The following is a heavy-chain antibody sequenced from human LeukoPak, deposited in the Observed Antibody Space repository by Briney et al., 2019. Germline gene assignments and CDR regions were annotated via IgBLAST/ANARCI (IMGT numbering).Heavy chain of an antibody. CDR2: ISWDGGST. D-gene: IGHD6-19*01. J-gene: IGHJ6*02. Sequence: RPGGSLRLSCAASGFTFDDYGMNWVRQAPGEGLEWVSGISWDGGSTSYADSVKGRFTISRDNAKNSLYLQMNSLRAEDTAVYYCASIAVAGPYYYYYYGMDVWGQGTTVTVSS. V-gene: IGHV3-20*04. CDR3: ASIAVAGPYYYYYYGMDV. CDR1: GFTFDDYG.